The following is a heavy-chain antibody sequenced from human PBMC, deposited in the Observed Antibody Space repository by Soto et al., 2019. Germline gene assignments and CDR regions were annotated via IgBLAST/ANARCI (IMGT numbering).Heavy chain of an antibody. CDR3: ARDGQQLVPSYYYYGMDV. J-gene: IGHJ6*02. CDR2: ISAYNGNT. CDR1: GYTFTSYG. V-gene: IGHV1-18*01. D-gene: IGHD6-13*01. Sequence: ASVKVSCKASGYTFTSYGISWVRQAPGQGLEWMGWISAYNGNTNYAQKLQGRVTMTTDTSTSTAYMELRSLRSDDTAMYYCARDGQQLVPSYYYYGMDVWGQGTTVTVSS.